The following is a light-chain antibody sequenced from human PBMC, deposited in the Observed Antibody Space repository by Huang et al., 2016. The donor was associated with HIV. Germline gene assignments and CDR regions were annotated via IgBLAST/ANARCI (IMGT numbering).Light chain of an antibody. CDR1: QAISSW. CDR3: QQANIFPRT. J-gene: IGKJ1*01. CDR2: AAS. Sequence: DIRMTQSPSSVSASVGDSVAITCRASQAISSWLAWYQQRPGRAPKLLIYAASTLQSGVPSRFNGSGSGTDFTLTINSLQPEDFATYYCQQANIFPRTFGQGTKVEVK. V-gene: IGKV1-12*01.